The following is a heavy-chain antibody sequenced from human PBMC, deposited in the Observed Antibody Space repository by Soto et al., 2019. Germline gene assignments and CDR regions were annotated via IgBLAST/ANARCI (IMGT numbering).Heavy chain of an antibody. V-gene: IGHV3-30-3*01. CDR1: GFTFSSYA. J-gene: IGHJ4*02. CDR2: ISYDGSNK. CDR3: ARGRNYYDFWSGYYTGFDY. D-gene: IGHD3-3*01. Sequence: GGSLRLSCAASGFTFSSYAMHWVRQAPGKGLEWVAVISYDGSNKYYADSVKGRFTISRDNSKNTLYLQMNSLRAEDTAVYYCARGRNYYDFWSGYYTGFDYWGQGTLVTVSS.